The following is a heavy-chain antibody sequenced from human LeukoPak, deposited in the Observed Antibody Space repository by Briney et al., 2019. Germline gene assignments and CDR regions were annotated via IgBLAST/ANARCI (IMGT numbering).Heavy chain of an antibody. CDR3: AREGGFYRPLDY. CDR2: NHLDGRT. CDR1: GGSITTTNW. Sequence: PSGTQSLTCGVSGGSITTTNWWTWVRQPPGKGLEWIGENHLDGRTNYNPSLERRLTISVDLSENHISLRLTSVTAADTAVYYCAREGGFYRPLDYSGQGTLVTVSS. V-gene: IGHV4-4*02. J-gene: IGHJ4*02. D-gene: IGHD3-3*01.